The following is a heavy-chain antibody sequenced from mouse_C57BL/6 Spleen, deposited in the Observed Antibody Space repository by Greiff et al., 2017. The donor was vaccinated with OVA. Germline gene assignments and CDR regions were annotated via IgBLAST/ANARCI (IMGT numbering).Heavy chain of an antibody. Sequence: EVQLQQSGPELVKPGASVKIPCKASGYTFTDYNMDWVKQSHGKSLEWIGDINPNNGGTIYNQKFKGTATLTVDKSSSTAYMELRSLTSEDTAVYYCATGLRRDYYAMDYWGQGTSVTVSS. CDR2: INPNNGGT. CDR3: ATGLRRDYYAMDY. V-gene: IGHV1-18*01. CDR1: GYTFTDYN. J-gene: IGHJ4*01. D-gene: IGHD2-4*01.